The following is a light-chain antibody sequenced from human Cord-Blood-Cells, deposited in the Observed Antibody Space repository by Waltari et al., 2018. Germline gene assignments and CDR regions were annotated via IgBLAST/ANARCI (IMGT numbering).Light chain of an antibody. CDR1: QSISSY. V-gene: IGKV1-39*01. Sequence: DIQMTQSPSSLSASVGDRVTITCRASQSISSYLNWYQQKPGKAPKLLIYAASSLQSGVPSRFSGSGSATDFTLTFSSLQPEDFATYYCQQSYSTPITFGQGTRLEIK. J-gene: IGKJ5*01. CDR2: AAS. CDR3: QQSYSTPIT.